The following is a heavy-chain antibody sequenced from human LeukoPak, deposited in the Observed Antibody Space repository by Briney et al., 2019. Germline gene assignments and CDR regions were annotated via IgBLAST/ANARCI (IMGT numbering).Heavy chain of an antibody. CDR1: GGTFSSYA. CDR2: IIPIFGTA. J-gene: IGHJ5*02. V-gene: IGHV1-69*05. D-gene: IGHD4-11*01. CDR3: ARRSTVKENWFDP. Sequence: GASVKVSCKASGGTFSSYAISWVRQAPGQGLEWMGGIIPIFGTANYAQKFQGRVTITTDESTSTAYMELSSLRSEDTAVYYCARRSTVKENWFDPWGQGTLVTVSS.